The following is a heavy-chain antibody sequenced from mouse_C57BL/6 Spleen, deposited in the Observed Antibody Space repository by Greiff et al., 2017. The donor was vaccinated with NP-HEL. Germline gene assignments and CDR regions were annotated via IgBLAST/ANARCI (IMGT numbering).Heavy chain of an antibody. Sequence: QVHVKQPGAELVMPGASVKLSCKASGYTFTSYWMHWVKQRPGQGLEWIGEIDPSDSYTNYNQKFKGKSTLTVDKSSSTAYMQLSSLTSEDSAVYYCARYGSSPYWYFDVWGTGTTVTVSS. D-gene: IGHD1-1*01. J-gene: IGHJ1*03. CDR2: IDPSDSYT. CDR3: ARYGSSPYWYFDV. CDR1: GYTFTSYW. V-gene: IGHV1-69*01.